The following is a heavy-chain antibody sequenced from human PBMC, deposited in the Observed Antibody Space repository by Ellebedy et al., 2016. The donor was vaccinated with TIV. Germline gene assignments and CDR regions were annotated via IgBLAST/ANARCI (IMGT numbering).Heavy chain of an antibody. CDR2: IKPDGSEK. CDR1: GFSFHSYA. V-gene: IGHV3-7*01. D-gene: IGHD6-13*01. J-gene: IGHJ4*02. Sequence: GGSLRLSXAASGFSFHSYAMNWVRQAPGKGLEWAANIKPDGSEKYYLDSVKGRLTISRDNAKNSLYLQLSGLRAEDTAVYYCARARFSSSWYFDYWGQGALVTVSS. CDR3: ARARFSSSWYFDY.